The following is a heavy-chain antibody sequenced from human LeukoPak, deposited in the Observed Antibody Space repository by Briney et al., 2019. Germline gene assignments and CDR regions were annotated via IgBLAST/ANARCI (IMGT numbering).Heavy chain of an antibody. D-gene: IGHD6-13*01. CDR2: INARNGNT. V-gene: IGHV1-3*01. CDR3: AREGYSSSWYDH. Sequence: ASVKVSCKASGYTFTSYAMHWVRQAPGQRLEWMGWINARNGNTKYSQKFQGRVTITRDTSASTAYMELSSLRSEDTAVHYCAREGYSSSWYDHWGQGTLVTVSS. CDR1: GYTFTSYA. J-gene: IGHJ5*02.